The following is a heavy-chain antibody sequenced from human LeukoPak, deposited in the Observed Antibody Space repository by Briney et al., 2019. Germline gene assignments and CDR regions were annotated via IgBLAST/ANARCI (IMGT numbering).Heavy chain of an antibody. J-gene: IGHJ4*02. CDR3: ARVGYSSGWYFDY. Sequence: GGSLRLSCAASGFTFSTYSMNWVRQAPGKGLEWVSSISSTSSYIYYVDSVKGRFTISRDNAQKSLYLQMNSLRAEDTAVYYCARVGYSSGWYFDYWGQGTLVTVSS. V-gene: IGHV3-21*01. D-gene: IGHD6-19*01. CDR2: ISSTSSYI. CDR1: GFTFSTYS.